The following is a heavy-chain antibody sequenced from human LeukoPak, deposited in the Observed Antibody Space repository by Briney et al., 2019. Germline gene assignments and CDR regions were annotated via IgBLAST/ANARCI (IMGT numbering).Heavy chain of an antibody. Sequence: GGSLRLSCAASGFTFNSYAMQWVRQAPGKGLEFVSVISSDGDSTYYADSVKGRFIISRDNSKNTLYLQMGSLRADDMAVYYCAKEPYSSGWTLDYWGQGTLVTVSS. CDR3: AKEPYSSGWTLDY. CDR1: GFTFNSYA. D-gene: IGHD6-19*01. V-gene: IGHV3-64*02. J-gene: IGHJ4*02. CDR2: ISSDGDST.